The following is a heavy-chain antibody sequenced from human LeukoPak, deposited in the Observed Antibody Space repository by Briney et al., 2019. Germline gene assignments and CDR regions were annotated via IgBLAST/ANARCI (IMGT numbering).Heavy chain of an antibody. V-gene: IGHV3-64D*06. D-gene: IGHD4-17*01. CDR1: GFTFSNYA. Sequence: PGGSLRLSCSASGFTFSNYALYWVRRAPGKRLEYVSAINSNGDSTFYADSVKGRFTISRDNSKNTLFLQMSSLRAEDTAVYYCARGRPYGDSYYYYGMDVWGQGTTVTVSS. CDR3: ARGRPYGDSYYYYGMDV. J-gene: IGHJ6*02. CDR2: INSNGDST.